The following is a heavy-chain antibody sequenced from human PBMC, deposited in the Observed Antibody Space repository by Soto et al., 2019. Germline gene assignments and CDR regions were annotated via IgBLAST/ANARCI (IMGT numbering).Heavy chain of an antibody. J-gene: IGHJ5*02. Sequence: PSETLSLTCTVSGGSISSYSWSWIRQSPGKGLEWIGYIYYSGSTNYNPSLKSRVAISVDTSKNQFSLKLSSVTAADTAVYYCARFRYCSGGSCYSKTGKNWFDPWGQGTLVTVSS. CDR3: ARFRYCSGGSCYSKTGKNWFDP. V-gene: IGHV4-59*01. D-gene: IGHD2-15*01. CDR2: IYYSGST. CDR1: GGSISSYS.